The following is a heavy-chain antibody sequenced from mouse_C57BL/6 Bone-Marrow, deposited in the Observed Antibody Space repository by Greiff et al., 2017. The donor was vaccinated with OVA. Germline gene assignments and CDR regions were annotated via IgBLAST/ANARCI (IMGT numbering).Heavy chain of an antibody. Sequence: LQQSGAELVRPGSSVKLSCTDSYFAFMASAMPWVKQRPGHGLEWIGSFTMYGDATEYSENFKGKATLTANTSSSTAYMELSSLTSEDSAVDYCARCGNDRYFDVWGTGTTVTVSS. CDR1: YFAFMASA. J-gene: IGHJ1*03. V-gene: IGHV1-49*01. CDR2: FTMYGDAT. D-gene: IGHD2-2*01. CDR3: ARCGNDRYFDV.